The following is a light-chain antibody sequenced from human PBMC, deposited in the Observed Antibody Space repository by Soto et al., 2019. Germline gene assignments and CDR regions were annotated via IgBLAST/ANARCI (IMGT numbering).Light chain of an antibody. CDR1: QSVSSY. J-gene: IGKJ5*01. CDR3: QQYGNPPIT. CDR2: GTS. V-gene: IGKV3-20*01. Sequence: EIVLTQSPATLSLSPGERATLFCRASQSVSSYMAWYQQKSGQAPRLLIYGTSSRATGIPDRFSGSGSGTDFTLTISRLEPEDFAVYYCQQYGNPPITFGQGTRLEIK.